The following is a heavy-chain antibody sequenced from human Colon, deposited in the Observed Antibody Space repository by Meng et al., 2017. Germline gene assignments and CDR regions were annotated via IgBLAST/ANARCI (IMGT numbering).Heavy chain of an antibody. CDR1: GGSVISNSYY. CDR2: IYYSGST. Sequence: VHLQWSGPGLVRPSETLSLTCTFSGGSVISNSYYLSWIRQPPGKGLEWIGFIYYSGSTNYNPSLKSRVTISVDTSRNQFSLKVSSVTAADTAVYYCARDSGYDKNWFDPWGQGTLVTVSS. CDR3: ARDSGYDKNWFDP. J-gene: IGHJ5*02. V-gene: IGHV4-61*01. D-gene: IGHD5-12*01.